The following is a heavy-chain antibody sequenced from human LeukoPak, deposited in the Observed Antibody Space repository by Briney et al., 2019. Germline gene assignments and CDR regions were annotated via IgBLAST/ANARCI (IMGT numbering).Heavy chain of an antibody. V-gene: IGHV3-43*02. Sequence: GGSLRLSCAASGFTFDDYAMHWVRQAPGKGLEWVSLISGDGGSTYYADSVKGRFTISRDNSKNSLYLQMNSLRTEDTALYYCAKDMGYYYDSSGYYYYYYGMDVWGRGTTVTVSS. CDR3: AKDMGYYYDSSGYYYYYYGMDV. CDR1: GFTFDDYA. J-gene: IGHJ6*02. D-gene: IGHD3-22*01. CDR2: ISGDGGST.